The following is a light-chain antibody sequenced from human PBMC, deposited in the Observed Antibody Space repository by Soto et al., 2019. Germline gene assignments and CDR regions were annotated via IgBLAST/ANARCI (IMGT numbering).Light chain of an antibody. V-gene: IGLV2-14*03. Sequence: QSVLTQPASVSGSPGQSITISCTGSSSDVGGYSYVSWYQQLAGKAPKLMIDEVSNRPSGVSNRFSGSKSGNTASLTISGLRAEDEADYYCMSYTSSSTLFVFGTGTKVTVL. CDR1: SSDVGGYSY. CDR2: EVS. CDR3: MSYTSSSTLFV. J-gene: IGLJ1*01.